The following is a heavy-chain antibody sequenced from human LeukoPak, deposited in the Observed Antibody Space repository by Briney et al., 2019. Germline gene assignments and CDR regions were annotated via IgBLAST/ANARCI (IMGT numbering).Heavy chain of an antibody. J-gene: IGHJ4*02. CDR2: ISGSGGTT. CDR1: GVTGKSLD. D-gene: IGHD3-22*01. Sequence: GVTGKSLDMGGGRNAQEKGLEWVSAISGSGGTTYYADSVKGRFTISRDNSKNMLYLQMNSLRAEDTAVYYCAKRGYYYDSSGYYYFDYWGQGTLVTVSS. CDR3: AKRGYYYDSSGYYYFDY. V-gene: IGHV3-23*01.